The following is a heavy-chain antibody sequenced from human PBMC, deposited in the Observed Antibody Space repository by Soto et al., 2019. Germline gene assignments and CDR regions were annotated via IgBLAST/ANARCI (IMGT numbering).Heavy chain of an antibody. CDR2: FDPEDGET. J-gene: IGHJ3*02. D-gene: IGHD3-10*01. V-gene: IGHV1-24*01. CDR1: GSTLTELS. Sequence: ASVKFSCKVSGSTLTELSMHWVRQAPGKGLEWMGGFDPEDGETIYAQKFQGRVTMTEDTSTDTADMELSSLRSEDTAVYYCATDSGGRDDAFDIWGQGTMVTVSS. CDR3: ATDSGGRDDAFDI.